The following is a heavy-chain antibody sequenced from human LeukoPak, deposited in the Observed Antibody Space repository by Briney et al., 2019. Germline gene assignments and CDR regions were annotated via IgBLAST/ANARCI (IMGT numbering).Heavy chain of an antibody. D-gene: IGHD3-16*01. CDR2: INHNGNVN. CDR1: GFSFSSYG. Sequence: GGSLRLSCAASGFSFSSYGMHWARQAPGKGLEWVASINHNGNVNYYVDSVKGRFTISRDNAKNSLYLQMSNLRAEDTAVYFCARGGGLDVWGQGATVTVSS. J-gene: IGHJ6*02. V-gene: IGHV3-7*03. CDR3: ARGGGLDV.